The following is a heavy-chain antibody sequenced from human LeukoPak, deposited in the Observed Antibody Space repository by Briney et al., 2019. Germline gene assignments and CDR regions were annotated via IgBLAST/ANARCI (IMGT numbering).Heavy chain of an antibody. V-gene: IGHV3-30-3*01. CDR2: ISYDGSNK. J-gene: IGHJ4*02. D-gene: IGHD6-13*01. Sequence: SCKASGYTFTGYYMHWVRQAPGKGLEWVAVISYDGSNKYYADSVKGRFTISRDNSKNTLYLQMNSLRAEDTAVYYCASPAAGIAGGGQGTLVTVSS. CDR1: GYTFTGYY. CDR3: ASPAAGIAG.